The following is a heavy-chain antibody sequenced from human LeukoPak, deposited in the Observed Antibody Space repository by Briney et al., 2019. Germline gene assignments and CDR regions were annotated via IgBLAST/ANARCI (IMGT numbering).Heavy chain of an antibody. CDR1: GGSFSGYY. Sequence: SETLSLTCADYGGSFSGYYWSWIRQPPGKGLEWIGEINHSGSTNYNPSLKSRVTISLDTPKNQFSLKLSSVTAADTAVYYCARVLDGGNSGAHYWGQGTLVTVSS. CDR2: INHSGST. CDR3: ARVLDGGNSGAHY. V-gene: IGHV4-34*01. D-gene: IGHD4-23*01. J-gene: IGHJ4*02.